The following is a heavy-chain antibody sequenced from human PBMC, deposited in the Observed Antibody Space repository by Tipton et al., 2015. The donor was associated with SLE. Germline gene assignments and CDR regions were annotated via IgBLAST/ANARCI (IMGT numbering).Heavy chain of an antibody. V-gene: IGHV3-66*02. Sequence: LSLTCTVSGGSISSYYWSWIRQPPGKGLEWVSIIYDDDNTYYADSVKGRFTISRDNSKNTMFLHMNSLRPDDTAVYYCAINRGGGQHYSFDYWGQGTLVTVSS. CDR1: GGSISSYY. J-gene: IGHJ4*02. CDR2: IYDDDNT. CDR3: AINRGGGQHYSFDY. D-gene: IGHD2/OR15-2a*01.